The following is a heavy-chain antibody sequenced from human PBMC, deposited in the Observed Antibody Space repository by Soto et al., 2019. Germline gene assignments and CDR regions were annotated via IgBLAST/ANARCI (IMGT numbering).Heavy chain of an antibody. CDR2: ISGSGGST. CDR3: AARASYYDFWSGLELYFDY. J-gene: IGHJ4*02. V-gene: IGHV3-23*01. CDR1: GFTFSSYA. D-gene: IGHD3-3*01. Sequence: GGSLRLSCAASGFTFSSYAMSWVRQAPGKGLEWVSAISGSGGSTYYADSVKGRFTISRDNSKNTLYLQMNSLRAEDTAVYYCAARASYYDFWSGLELYFDYWGQGTLVTVSS.